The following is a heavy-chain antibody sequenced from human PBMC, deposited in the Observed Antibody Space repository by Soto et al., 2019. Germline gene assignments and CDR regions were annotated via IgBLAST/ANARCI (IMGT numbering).Heavy chain of an antibody. CDR2: LSPIFRST. CDR1: GCTFNSYA. Sequence: QVQLVQSGAEVKNPGSSVRGSCKASGCTFNSYALTWVRQAPGHGLEWMGGLSPIFRSTNYAQKFQGRVTITANRSTGTASIELGSRIADDPAGYYCASVLHTPYGSGWRSVYLYCDLWGRGALVTVPS. D-gene: IGHD6-19*01. J-gene: IGHJ2*01. CDR3: ASVLHTPYGSGWRSVYLYCDL. V-gene: IGHV1-69*06.